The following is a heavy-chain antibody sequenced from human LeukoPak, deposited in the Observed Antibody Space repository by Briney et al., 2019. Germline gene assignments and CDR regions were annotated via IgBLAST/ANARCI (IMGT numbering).Heavy chain of an antibody. CDR1: GFTFISAR. D-gene: IGHD1-26*01. CDR3: TTEYEVTGSVLDM. Sequence: PGGSLRLSCAASGFTFISARMSWIRQAPGKGLEWVGRIKSKADGGTTDYAASVKGRFTISRDNSENTLQMNSLKTEDTAVYYCTTEYEVTGSVLDMGAKGTMVTVSP. CDR2: IKSKADGGTT. V-gene: IGHV3-15*01. J-gene: IGHJ3*02.